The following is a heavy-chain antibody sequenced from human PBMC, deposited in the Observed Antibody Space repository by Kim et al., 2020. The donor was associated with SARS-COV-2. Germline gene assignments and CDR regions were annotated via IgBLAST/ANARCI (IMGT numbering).Heavy chain of an antibody. Sequence: GGSLRLSCVASGFIFSSYDVTWVRQAPGKGLEWVANINPDGSDMYYVDSVKGRFTVSRDNAKISLYLQMNSLRAEDTAVYYCARDPRIIDYWGQGTLVTV. V-gene: IGHV3-7*03. CDR3: ARDPRIIDY. CDR1: GFIFSSYD. J-gene: IGHJ4*02. CDR2: INPDGSDM. D-gene: IGHD2-15*01.